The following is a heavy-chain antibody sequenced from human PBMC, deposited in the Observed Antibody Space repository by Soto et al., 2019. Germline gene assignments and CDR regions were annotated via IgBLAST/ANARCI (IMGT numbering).Heavy chain of an antibody. J-gene: IGHJ3*02. CDR2: FYYGGNT. D-gene: IGHD6-19*01. Sequence: PSETLSLTCTVSGGSINSFYWSWIRQPPGQGLEWIGYFYYGGNTYYIPSLKSRVTMTTDTSTSTAYMELRSLRSDDTAVYYCAIGKSSGWPRDAFDIWGQGTMVTVSS. CDR3: AIGKSSGWPRDAFDI. CDR1: GGSINSFY. V-gene: IGHV4-59*01.